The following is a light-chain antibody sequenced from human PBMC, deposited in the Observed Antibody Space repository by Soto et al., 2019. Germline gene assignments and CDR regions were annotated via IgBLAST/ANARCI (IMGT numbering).Light chain of an antibody. CDR3: QQYNSWPPWT. CDR2: GAS. V-gene: IGKV3-15*01. CDR1: QSISTN. Sequence: EIVMTQSPATLSVSPGERATLSCRASQSISTNLGWYQQKPGQAPRLLIYGASTRAAGIPARFSGSGSGTEFTLTISSLQSEDFAVYYCQQYNSWPPWTFGQGTKVEIK. J-gene: IGKJ1*01.